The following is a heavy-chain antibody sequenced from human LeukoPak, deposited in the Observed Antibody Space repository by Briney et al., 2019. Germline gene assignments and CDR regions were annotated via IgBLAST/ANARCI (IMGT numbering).Heavy chain of an antibody. V-gene: IGHV3-53*01. CDR1: GFTVSSNS. CDR3: AKDGAWLRFDD. CDR2: IYSGGST. Sequence: GGSLRLSCTVSGFTVSSNSMSWVRQAPGKGLEWVSFIYSGGSTHYSDSVKGRFTISRDNSKNTVYLQMNNVRAEDTAVYYCAKDGAWLRFDDWGQGTLVTVSS. J-gene: IGHJ4*02. D-gene: IGHD5-12*01.